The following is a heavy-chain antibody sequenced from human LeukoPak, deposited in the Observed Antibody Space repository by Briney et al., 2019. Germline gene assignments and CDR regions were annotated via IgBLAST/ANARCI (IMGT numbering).Heavy chain of an antibody. Sequence: GGSLRLSCAASGFSFSGYSMSWVRQAPGKGLEWVSSISSSSTYIHYADSVKGRFTISRDNAKNSLYLQMNSLRAEDMAVYYCARDLSGVTGYTYGRGIDYWGQGTLVTVSS. V-gene: IGHV3-21*01. CDR2: ISSSSTYI. CDR1: GFSFSGYS. D-gene: IGHD5-18*01. CDR3: ARDLSGVTGYTYGRGIDY. J-gene: IGHJ4*02.